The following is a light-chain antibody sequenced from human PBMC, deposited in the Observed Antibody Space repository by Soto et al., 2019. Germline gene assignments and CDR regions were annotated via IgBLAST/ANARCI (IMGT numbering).Light chain of an antibody. Sequence: QSALTQPASVSGSPEQSITISCTGTSSDVGGYNYVSWYQQHPGEAPKLIICEVIHRPSGVSNRFSGSKSGNTASLTISGLQAEDEADYYCSSYTSRSTLVFGTGTKVTVL. CDR1: SSDVGGYNY. CDR3: SSYTSRSTLV. CDR2: EVI. J-gene: IGLJ1*01. V-gene: IGLV2-14*01.